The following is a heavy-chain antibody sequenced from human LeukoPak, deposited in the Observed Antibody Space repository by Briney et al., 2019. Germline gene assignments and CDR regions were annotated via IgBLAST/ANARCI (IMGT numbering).Heavy chain of an antibody. D-gene: IGHD4-17*01. V-gene: IGHV5-51*01. CDR2: IYPGDSDT. CDR1: GYRFTSYW. J-gene: IGHJ4*02. CDR3: ARLPRGGDYYFDY. Sequence: GESLQISCQGSGYRFTSYWIGWVRQMPGKGLEWMGIIYPGDSDTRYSSSFQGQVTISADKSISTAYLQWSSLKASDTAMYYCARLPRGGDYYFDYWGRGTLVTVSS.